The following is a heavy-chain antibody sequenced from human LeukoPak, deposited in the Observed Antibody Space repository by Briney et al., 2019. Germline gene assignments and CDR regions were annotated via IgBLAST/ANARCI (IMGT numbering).Heavy chain of an antibody. V-gene: IGHV3-13*01. CDR1: GFTFSSYD. J-gene: IGHJ6*03. D-gene: IGHD2-15*01. CDR3: ARGHGVVYYYMDV. Sequence: GGSLRLSCAASGFTFSSYDMHWVRQATGKGLEWVSAIGTAGDTYYPGSVKGRFTISRENAENSLYLQMNSLRAGDTAVYYCARGHGVVYYYMDVWGKGTTVTISS. CDR2: IGTAGDT.